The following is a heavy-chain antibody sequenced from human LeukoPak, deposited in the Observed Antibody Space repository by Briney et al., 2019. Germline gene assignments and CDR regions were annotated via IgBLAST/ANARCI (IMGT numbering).Heavy chain of an antibody. CDR1: GYSFTSYR. CDR3: ARVMVRGVIITRYSWFDP. D-gene: IGHD3-10*01. V-gene: IGHV5-10-1*01. Sequence: GESLKISCKGSGYSFTSYRISWVRQMPGKGLEWMGRIDPSDSYTNYSPSFQGHVTISADKSISTAYLQWSSLKASDTAMYYCARVMVRGVIITRYSWFDPWGQGTLVTVSS. J-gene: IGHJ5*02. CDR2: IDPSDSYT.